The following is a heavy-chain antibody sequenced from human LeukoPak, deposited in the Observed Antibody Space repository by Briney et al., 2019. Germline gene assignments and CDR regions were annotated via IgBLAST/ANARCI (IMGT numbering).Heavy chain of an antibody. CDR2: ISGSGGRT. Sequence: PGGSLRLSCAASGFTFISYAMNWVRQAPGKGLQWVSGISGSGGRTYYADSVKGRFTISRDNSKNMLYLQMNSLRAEDTAVYYCAKPFITDDYFDYWGQGTLVTVSS. D-gene: IGHD3-10*01. CDR1: GFTFISYA. CDR3: AKPFITDDYFDY. J-gene: IGHJ4*02. V-gene: IGHV3-23*01.